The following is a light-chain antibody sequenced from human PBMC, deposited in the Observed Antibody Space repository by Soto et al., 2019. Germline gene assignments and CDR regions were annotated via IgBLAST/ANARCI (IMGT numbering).Light chain of an antibody. CDR3: QQYYSNSIT. CDR2: WAS. V-gene: IGKV4-1*01. CDR1: QSVLYSSNNKNY. Sequence: DILMTQSPDFLALSLGERATINCKSSQSVLYSSNNKNYLAWYQQKPRQPPKLLIYWASTRESGVPDRFSGSGSGTDFTLTISSLQAEDVAVYYCQQYYSNSITFGQGTRLEIK. J-gene: IGKJ5*01.